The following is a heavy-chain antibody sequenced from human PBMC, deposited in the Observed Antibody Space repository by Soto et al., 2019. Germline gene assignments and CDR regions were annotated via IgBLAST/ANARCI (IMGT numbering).Heavy chain of an antibody. CDR2: TYYRSKWYN. V-gene: IGHV6-1*01. D-gene: IGHD6-19*01. J-gene: IGHJ6*02. CDR1: GDSVSSNSAA. CDR3: ARGAVADPSYYYGMDV. Sequence: PSQTLSLTCAISGDSVSSNSAAWNWIRQSPSRGLEWLGRTYYRSKWYNDYAVSVKSRITINPDTSKNQFSLQLNSVTPEDTAVYYCARGAVADPSYYYGMDVWGQGTTVTVSS.